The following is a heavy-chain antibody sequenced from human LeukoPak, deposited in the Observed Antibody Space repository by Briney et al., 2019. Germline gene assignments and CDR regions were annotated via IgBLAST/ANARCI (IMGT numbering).Heavy chain of an antibody. CDR2: IKSDGSDK. CDR3: ATDPPWGSDVFDM. D-gene: IGHD7-27*01. V-gene: IGHV3-7*03. J-gene: IGHJ3*02. Sequence: GGSLRLSCAAPGFSLNNYWMMWVRQAPGKGLEWVANIKSDGSDKYYVDSVKGRFTISRDNARNSLFLQMSSLRADDTATYYCATDPPWGSDVFDMWGRGTMVTVSS. CDR1: GFSLNNYW.